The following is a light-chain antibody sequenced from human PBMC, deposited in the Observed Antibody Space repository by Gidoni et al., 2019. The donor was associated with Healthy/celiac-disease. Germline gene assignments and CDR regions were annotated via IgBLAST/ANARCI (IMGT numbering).Light chain of an antibody. CDR3: QQSYSTPPT. V-gene: IGKV1-39*01. CDR2: AAS. Sequence: IQMTQSPPSLSASVGDRVTLTCRTSQSISSYLNWYQQKPGKAPKLLIYAASSLQSGCPSRFSGSGSGTDFTLAISSLQPEDFATYYCQQSYSTPPTFGQXTKVKIK. J-gene: IGKJ1*01. CDR1: QSISSY.